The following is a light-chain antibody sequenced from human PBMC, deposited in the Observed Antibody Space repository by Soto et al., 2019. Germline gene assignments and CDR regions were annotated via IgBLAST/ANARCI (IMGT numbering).Light chain of an antibody. CDR2: KAT. CDR1: QRIDTW. V-gene: IGKV1-5*03. Sequence: DIQMTQSPSILSASVGDRVTITCRASQRIDTWLAWYQQKPGTAPKLLIYKATILQSGVPSRFSGSGSGTEFTLAISSLQPDDFATYYCQEYETFSSWTFGQGTKVEMK. J-gene: IGKJ1*01. CDR3: QEYETFSSWT.